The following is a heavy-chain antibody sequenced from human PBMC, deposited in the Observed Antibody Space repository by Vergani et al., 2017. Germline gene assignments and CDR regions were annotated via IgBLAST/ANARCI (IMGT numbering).Heavy chain of an antibody. D-gene: IGHD2-8*01. CDR3: ARKGPMGGDI. V-gene: IGHV1-69*12. Sequence: QVQLVQSGAEVKKPGSSVKVSCKASGGTLRSFIISWVRQAPGQGLEWMGGIIPIFGSINYAQKFQGRVTITADESTSTAYMELSSLRSEDTAVYYCARKGPMGGDIWGQGTMVTVSS. CDR2: IIPIFGSI. J-gene: IGHJ3*02. CDR1: GGTLRSFI.